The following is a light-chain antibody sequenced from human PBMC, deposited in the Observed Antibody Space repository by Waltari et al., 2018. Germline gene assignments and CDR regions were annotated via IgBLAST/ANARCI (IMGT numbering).Light chain of an antibody. CDR1: QSLVYTNGNNY. CDR3: MQVLQAPFI. V-gene: IGKV2-28*01. CDR2: LAS. J-gene: IGKJ3*01. Sequence: DIVMTQSPRSLTVSAGEPASISCTPSQSLVYTNGNNYLDWYIKKPGQSPPHLIYLASNRASGVPDRFSGSASGTEFTLNIRRVEPEDVGVYYCMQVLQAPFIFGPGTKVDIK.